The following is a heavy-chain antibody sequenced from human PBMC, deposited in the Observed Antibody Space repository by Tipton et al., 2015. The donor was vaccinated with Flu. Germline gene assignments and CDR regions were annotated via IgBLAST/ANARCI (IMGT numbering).Heavy chain of an antibody. D-gene: IGHD6-13*01. V-gene: IGHV4-61*02. J-gene: IGHJ1*01. CDR2: IYTSGST. Sequence: LSCTVSGGSISSDSYYWSWIRQPAGKGLEWIGRIYTSGSTNYNPSLKSRVTISLDTSKNQFSLKLSSVTAADTAVYYCARYTSSWDPPRDWGQGTLVTVSS. CDR1: GGSISSDSYY. CDR3: ARYTSSWDPPRD.